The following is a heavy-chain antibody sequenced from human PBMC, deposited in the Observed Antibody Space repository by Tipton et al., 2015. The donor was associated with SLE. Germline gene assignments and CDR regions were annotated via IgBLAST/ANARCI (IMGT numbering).Heavy chain of an antibody. V-gene: IGHV3-7*03. CDR1: GFTFSSYW. CDR3: AREGLGYSSSGDYYYYMDV. J-gene: IGHJ6*03. CDR2: IKQDGSEK. D-gene: IGHD6-13*01. Sequence: SLRLSCAASGFTFSSYWMSWVRQAPGKGLEWVANIKQDGSEKYYVDSVKGRFTISRDNAKNSLYLQMNSLRAEDTAVYYCAREGLGYSSSGDYYYYMDVWGNGTTVTVSS.